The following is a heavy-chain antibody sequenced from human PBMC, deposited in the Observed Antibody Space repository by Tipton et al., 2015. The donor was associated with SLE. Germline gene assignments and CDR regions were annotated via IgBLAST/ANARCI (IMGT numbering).Heavy chain of an antibody. Sequence: GLVKPSETLSLTCGVSGGSFTGYYWSWIRQTPGKGLEWIGYIYHSGSTYYNPSLKSRVTISVDRSKNQFSLKLSSVTAADTAVYYCARRDDYGDRRALDYWGQGTLVTVSS. CDR3: ARRDDYGDRRALDY. D-gene: IGHD4-17*01. CDR1: GGSFTGYY. J-gene: IGHJ4*02. V-gene: IGHV4-34*01. CDR2: IYHSGST.